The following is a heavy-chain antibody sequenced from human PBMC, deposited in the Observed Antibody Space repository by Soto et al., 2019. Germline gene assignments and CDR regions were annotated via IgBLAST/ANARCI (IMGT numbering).Heavy chain of an antibody. J-gene: IGHJ4*02. CDR2: IYWNDDK. Sequence: QITLKESGPTLVNPTQTLTLTCTFSGFSLSTSGVGVGWIRQPPGKALEWLALIYWNDDKRYSPSLKSRLTITKDTSKNQVVLTMTNMDPVDTATYYCAHTGGFWSGYFEYYFDYWGQGTLVTVSS. V-gene: IGHV2-5*01. CDR3: AHTGGFWSGYFEYYFDY. D-gene: IGHD3-3*01. CDR1: GFSLSTSGVG.